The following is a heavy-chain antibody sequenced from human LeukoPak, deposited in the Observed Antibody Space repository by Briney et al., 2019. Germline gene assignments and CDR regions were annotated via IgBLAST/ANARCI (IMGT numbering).Heavy chain of an antibody. CDR3: ARHDDVPLIRNGFNY. V-gene: IGHV4-59*08. J-gene: IGHJ4*02. D-gene: IGHD2-2*01. CDR2: ISYGEIT. Sequence: SETLSLTCTVSGGSTSGYYWSWIRQPPGRGLEWIGYISYGEITNYNPSLGGRVTISLDTPQNQFSLKVRSVTATDTDIYYCARHDDVPLIRNGFNYWGQGILVTVSS. CDR1: GGSTSGYY.